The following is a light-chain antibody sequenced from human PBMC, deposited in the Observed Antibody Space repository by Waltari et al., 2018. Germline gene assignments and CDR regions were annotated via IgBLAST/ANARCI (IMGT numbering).Light chain of an antibody. V-gene: IGLV3-21*04. CDR3: QVWDSSVDRRV. CDR1: NIGSKS. Sequence: SYVLTQPPSVSVAPGETASVPCVGDNIGSKSFHWYQQKPGQAPMVVIYYDNDRPSGIPARCSGSKSGDTATLTISRVEAGDEADYYCQVWDSSVDRRVFGAGTKVTV. J-gene: IGLJ1*01. CDR2: YDN.